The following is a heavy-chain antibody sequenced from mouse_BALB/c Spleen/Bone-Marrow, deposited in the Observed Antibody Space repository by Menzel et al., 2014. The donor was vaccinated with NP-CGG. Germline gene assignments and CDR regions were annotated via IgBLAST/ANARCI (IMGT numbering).Heavy chain of an antibody. Sequence: GLEWIGEILPGSGSTNYDEKFKGKATFTADTSSNTAYMQLSSLTSEDSAVYYCARRGHGFAWFAYWGQGTLVTVSA. D-gene: IGHD1-2*01. CDR2: ILPGSGST. J-gene: IGHJ3*01. V-gene: IGHV1-9*01. CDR3: ARRGHGFAWFAY.